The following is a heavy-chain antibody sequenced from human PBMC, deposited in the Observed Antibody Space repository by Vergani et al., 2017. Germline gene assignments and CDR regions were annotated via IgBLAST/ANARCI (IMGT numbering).Heavy chain of an antibody. V-gene: IGHV4-59*01. Sequence: QVQLQESGPGLVKPSETLSLTCTVSGGSISTYYWSWIRQPPGKGLEWIGYISYSGSTNYNPSLKSRFTISVDTSKNQFSLKLSSVTGTDTAVYYCARGDIGYDLFDPWGQGTLVTVSS. D-gene: IGHD5-12*01. CDR3: ARGDIGYDLFDP. CDR1: GGSISTYY. J-gene: IGHJ5*02. CDR2: ISYSGST.